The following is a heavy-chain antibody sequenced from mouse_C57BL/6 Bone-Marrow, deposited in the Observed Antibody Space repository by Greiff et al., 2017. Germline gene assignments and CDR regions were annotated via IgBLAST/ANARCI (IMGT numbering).Heavy chain of an antibody. CDR3: ARAYYYGSPWFAY. CDR2: IDPSDSYT. Sequence: VQLQQPGAELVMPGASVKLSCKASGYTFTSYWMHWVKQRPGQGLEWIGEIDPSDSYTNYNQKFKGKSTLTVDKSSSTAYMQLSSLTSEYSAVYYCARAYYYGSPWFAYWGQGTLVTVSA. V-gene: IGHV1-69*01. D-gene: IGHD1-1*01. CDR1: GYTFTSYW. J-gene: IGHJ3*01.